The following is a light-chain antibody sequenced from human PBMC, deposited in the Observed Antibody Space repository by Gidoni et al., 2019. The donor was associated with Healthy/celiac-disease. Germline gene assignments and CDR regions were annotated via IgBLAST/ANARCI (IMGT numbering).Light chain of an antibody. J-gene: IGKJ3*01. CDR1: QSISSY. CDR3: QHSYRTPPFT. V-gene: IGKV1-39*01. Sequence: DIQMTQSPSSLSASVGDRVTITCRASQSISSYLNWYQQKPGKAPKLLIYAASSLQSGVPSRFSGSGSGTDFTLTIRSLQPEDFATYYWQHSYRTPPFTFGPGTQVDIK. CDR2: AAS.